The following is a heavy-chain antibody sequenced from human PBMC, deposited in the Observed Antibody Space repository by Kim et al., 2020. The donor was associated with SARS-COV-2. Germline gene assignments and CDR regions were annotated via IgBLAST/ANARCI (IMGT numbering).Heavy chain of an antibody. CDR1: GGTFSSYA. J-gene: IGHJ4*02. CDR3: ARDPDYGYCTGGVCYFDY. CDR2: IIHIFGTA. D-gene: IGHD2-8*02. Sequence: SVKVSCKASGGTFSSYAISWVRQAPGQGLEWMGGIIHIFGTANYAQKFQGRVTITADESTSTAYMELSSLRSEDTAVYYCARDPDYGYCTGGVCYFDYWGQGTLVTVSS. V-gene: IGHV1-69*13.